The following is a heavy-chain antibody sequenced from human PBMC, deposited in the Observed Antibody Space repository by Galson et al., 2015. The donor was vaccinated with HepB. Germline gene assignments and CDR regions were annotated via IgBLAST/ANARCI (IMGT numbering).Heavy chain of an antibody. Sequence: SVKVSCKASGGTFTSYAISWVRQAPGQGLEWMGGIIPISGTANYAQKFQGRVTITADESTSTAYLQWSSLKAADTAMYYCARRGSWGAAWFDPWGQGTLVTVSS. CDR2: IIPISGTA. J-gene: IGHJ5*02. D-gene: IGHD7-27*01. V-gene: IGHV1-69*13. CDR3: ARRGSWGAAWFDP. CDR1: GGTFTSYA.